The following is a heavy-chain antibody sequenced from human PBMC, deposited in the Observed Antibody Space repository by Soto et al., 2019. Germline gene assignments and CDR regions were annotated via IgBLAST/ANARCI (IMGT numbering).Heavy chain of an antibody. V-gene: IGHV4-59*08. Sequence: PSGTLSLTCAVYGGSFSGYYWGWIRQPPGKGLEWIGYIYYSGSTNYNPSLKSRVTISVDTSKNQFSLKLSSVTAADTAVYYCASAYYDILTGYHDAFDIWGQGTMVTVSS. CDR3: ASAYYDILTGYHDAFDI. CDR1: GGSFSGYY. CDR2: IYYSGST. D-gene: IGHD3-9*01. J-gene: IGHJ3*02.